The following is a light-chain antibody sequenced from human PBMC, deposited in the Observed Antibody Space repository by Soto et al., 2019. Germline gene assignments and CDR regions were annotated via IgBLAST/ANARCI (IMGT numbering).Light chain of an antibody. CDR1: SSNIGSNS. Sequence: QSVLTQPPSASGTPGQRVTISCSGSSSNIGSNSVHWYQQLPGTAPKLIIYSNSKRPSGVPERISGSKSDTSASLAISGLRSEDEADYYCAAWDDSLSGVVFGGGTKRTVL. CDR3: AAWDDSLSGVV. V-gene: IGLV1-47*01. J-gene: IGLJ2*01. CDR2: SNS.